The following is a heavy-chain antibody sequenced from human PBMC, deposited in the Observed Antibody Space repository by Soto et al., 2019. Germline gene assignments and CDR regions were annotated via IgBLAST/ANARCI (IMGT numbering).Heavy chain of an antibody. D-gene: IGHD7-27*01. Sequence: SVKVSCKASGGTFSSYAISWVRQAPGQGLEWMGGIIPIFGTANYAQKFQGRVTITADKSTSTAYMELSSLRSEDTAVYYCAREMTGDAAAFDYWGQGTLVTVSS. CDR3: AREMTGDAAAFDY. CDR2: IIPIFGTA. V-gene: IGHV1-69*06. J-gene: IGHJ4*02. CDR1: GGTFSSYA.